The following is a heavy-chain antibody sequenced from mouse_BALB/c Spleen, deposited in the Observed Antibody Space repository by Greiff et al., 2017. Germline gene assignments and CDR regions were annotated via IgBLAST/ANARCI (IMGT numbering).Heavy chain of an antibody. J-gene: IGHJ3*01. CDR3: ARGGYYDYDVAWFAY. CDR2: IDPANGNT. Sequence: VQLKQSGAELVKPGASVKLSCTASGFNIKDTYMHWVKQRPEQGLEWIGRIDPANGNTKYDPKFQGKATITADTSSNTAYLQLSSLTSEDTAVYYCARGGYYDYDVAWFAYWGQGTLVTVSA. V-gene: IGHV14-3*02. CDR1: GFNIKDTY. D-gene: IGHD2-4*01.